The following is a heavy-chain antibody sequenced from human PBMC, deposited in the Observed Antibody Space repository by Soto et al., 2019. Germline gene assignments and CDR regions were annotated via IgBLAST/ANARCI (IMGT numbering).Heavy chain of an antibody. Sequence: ASVKVSCKASGYTFTSYDINWVRQATGQGLEWMGWMNPNSGNTGYAQKFQGRVTMTRNTSMSTAYMELSSLRAEDTAVYYCANSPARDRPVPAANDAFDIWGQGTMVTVSS. V-gene: IGHV1-8*01. CDR1: GYTFTSYD. CDR2: MNPNSGNT. J-gene: IGHJ3*02. CDR3: ANSPARDRPVPAANDAFDI. D-gene: IGHD2-2*01.